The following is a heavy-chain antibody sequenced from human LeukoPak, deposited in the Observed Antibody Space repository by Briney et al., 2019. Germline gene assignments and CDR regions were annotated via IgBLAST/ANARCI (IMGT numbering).Heavy chain of an antibody. J-gene: IGHJ3*02. V-gene: IGHV3-30*02. CDR3: ASVGQYTAMAFGAFDI. CDR2: IRYDGSIK. CDR1: GFIFTSYG. D-gene: IGHD5-18*01. Sequence: GGSLRLSCAASGFIFTSYGMHWVRQAPGKGLEWVAFIRYDGSIKFYADSVKGRFTISRDNSKNTLYLQMNSLRAEDTAVYYCASVGQYTAMAFGAFDIWGQGTMVTVSS.